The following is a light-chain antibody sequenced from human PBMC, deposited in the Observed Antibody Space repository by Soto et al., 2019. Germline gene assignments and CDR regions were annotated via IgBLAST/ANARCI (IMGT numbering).Light chain of an antibody. Sequence: EIVLTQSPGTLSLSPGERATLSCRASQSVSSNYLAWYQQRPGQAPRLLIYDASSRATGIPARFSGSGSATDFTLTISSLEPEDFAVYYCQHRSSWPITFGQGTRLEIK. J-gene: IGKJ5*01. CDR3: QHRSSWPIT. V-gene: IGKV3D-20*02. CDR2: DAS. CDR1: QSVSSNY.